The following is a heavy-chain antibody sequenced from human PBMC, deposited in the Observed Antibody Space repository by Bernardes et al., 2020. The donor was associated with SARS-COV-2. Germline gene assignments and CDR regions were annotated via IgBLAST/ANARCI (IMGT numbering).Heavy chain of an antibody. CDR2: ISWNSGSI. CDR1: GFTFDDYA. V-gene: IGHV3-9*01. J-gene: IGHJ5*02. D-gene: IGHD3-10*01. CDR3: AKDPLGELLYNNWFDP. Sequence: GGSLRLSCAASGFTFDDYAMHWVRQAPGKGLEWVSGISWNSGSIGYADSVKGRFTISRDNAKNSLYLQMNSLRAEDTALYYCAKDPLGELLYNNWFDPWGQGTLVTVSS.